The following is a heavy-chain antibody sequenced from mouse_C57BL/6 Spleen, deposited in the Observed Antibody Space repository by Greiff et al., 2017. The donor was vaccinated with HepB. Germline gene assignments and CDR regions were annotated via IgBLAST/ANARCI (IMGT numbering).Heavy chain of an antibody. Sequence: QVQLQQPGPELVKPGASVKLSCKASGYTFTSYWMHWVKQRPGQGLEWIGNINPSNGGTKYNEKFKSKATLTVDKSSSTAYMQLSSLTSEDSAVYYCAARGPSLGPHYFDYWGQGTTLTVSS. CDR3: AARGPSLGPHYFDY. V-gene: IGHV1-53*01. D-gene: IGHD4-1*01. J-gene: IGHJ2*01. CDR2: INPSNGGT. CDR1: GYTFTSYW.